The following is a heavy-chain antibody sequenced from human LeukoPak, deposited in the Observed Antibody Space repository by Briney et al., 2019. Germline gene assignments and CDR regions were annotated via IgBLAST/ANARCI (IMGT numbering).Heavy chain of an antibody. Sequence: PSETLSLTCTVSGGSISSYYWSWIRQPPGKGLEWIGYFYYSGSTNYNPSLKSRVTISVDTSKNQFSLKLSSVTAADTAVYYCARTQGYGGKLGVLDVWGQGTTVTVSS. CDR2: FYYSGST. CDR1: GGSISSYY. V-gene: IGHV4-59*01. J-gene: IGHJ6*02. D-gene: IGHD4-23*01. CDR3: ARTQGYGGKLGVLDV.